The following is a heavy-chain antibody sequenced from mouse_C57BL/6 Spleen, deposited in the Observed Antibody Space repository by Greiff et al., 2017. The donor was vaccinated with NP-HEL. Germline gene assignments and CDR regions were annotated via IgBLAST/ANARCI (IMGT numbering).Heavy chain of an antibody. Sequence: QVQLQQSGAELVMPGASVKLSCKASGYTFTSYWMHWVKQRPGQGLEWIGEIDPSDSYTNYNQKFKGKSTLTVDKSSSTAYMQLSSLTSEDSAVYYCARFPNWDGDFDVWGTGTTVTVSS. V-gene: IGHV1-69*01. CDR3: ARFPNWDGDFDV. D-gene: IGHD4-1*02. CDR1: GYTFTSYW. CDR2: IDPSDSYT. J-gene: IGHJ1*03.